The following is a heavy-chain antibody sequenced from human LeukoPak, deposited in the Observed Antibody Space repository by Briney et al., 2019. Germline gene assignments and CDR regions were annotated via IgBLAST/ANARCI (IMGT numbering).Heavy chain of an antibody. Sequence: GSLRLSFAASGXTFSSYAMSWVRQAPGKGLEWVSTISGSGGSTYYADSVKGRFTISRDNSKNTLYLQMNSLRAEDTAVYYCARGGETCTGTSCYSFDYWGQGTLVTVSS. CDR2: ISGSGGST. D-gene: IGHD2-2*01. V-gene: IGHV3-23*01. CDR3: ARGGETCTGTSCYSFDY. CDR1: GXTFSSYA. J-gene: IGHJ4*02.